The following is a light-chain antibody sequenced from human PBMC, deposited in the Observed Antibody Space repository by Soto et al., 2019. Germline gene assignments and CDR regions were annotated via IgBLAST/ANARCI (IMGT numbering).Light chain of an antibody. CDR3: QQYNSYSRT. CDR1: QDISNY. V-gene: IGKV1-5*03. Sequence: DIQMTQSPSYLSASVGDRVTITCRASQDISNYLAWYQQKPGKVPKLLIYKASSLESGVPSRFSGSGSGTEFTLTISSLQPDDFATYYCQQYNSYSRTFGQGTKVDIK. CDR2: KAS. J-gene: IGKJ1*01.